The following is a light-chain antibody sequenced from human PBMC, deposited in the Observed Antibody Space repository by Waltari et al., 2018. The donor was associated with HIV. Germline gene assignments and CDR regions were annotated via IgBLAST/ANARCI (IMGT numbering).Light chain of an antibody. CDR3: CSYGGSHTYYV. J-gene: IGLJ1*01. V-gene: IGLV2-11*01. CDR1: TSDLGGYEY. Sequence: QSVLTQPRSVSGSLGQSVTITCTGTTSDLGGYEYVSWYQKHPAKAHKRLIYDIIQRPAGVPDRFSSSKAGTTASLTISDLRAEDEAQYYCCSYGGSHTYYVFGTGTMVTV. CDR2: DII.